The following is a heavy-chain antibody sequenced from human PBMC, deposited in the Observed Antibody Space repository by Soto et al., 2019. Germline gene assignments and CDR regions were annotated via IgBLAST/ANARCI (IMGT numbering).Heavy chain of an antibody. CDR1: GGSFSGYY. CDR2: INHSGST. CDR3: AVQRIAATNWFDP. Sequence: SETLSLTCAVYGGSFSGYYWSWIRQPPGKGLEWIGEINHSGSTNYNPSLKSRVTISVDTSKNQFSLKLTSLTAADTAVYYCAVQRIAATNWFDPWGQGTLVTVSS. J-gene: IGHJ5*02. V-gene: IGHV4-34*01. D-gene: IGHD6-6*01.